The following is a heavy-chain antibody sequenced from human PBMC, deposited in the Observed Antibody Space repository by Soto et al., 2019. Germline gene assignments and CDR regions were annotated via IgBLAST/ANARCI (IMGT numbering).Heavy chain of an antibody. CDR3: ACYYGDYAYFDY. V-gene: IGHV4-34*01. J-gene: IGHJ4*02. Sequence: SETLSLTCAVYGGSFSGYYWSWIRQPPGKGLEWIGETNHSGSTNYNPSLKSRVTISVDTSKNQFSLKLSSVTAADTAVYYCACYYGDYAYFDYWGQGTLVTVSS. CDR2: TNHSGST. CDR1: GGSFSGYY. D-gene: IGHD4-17*01.